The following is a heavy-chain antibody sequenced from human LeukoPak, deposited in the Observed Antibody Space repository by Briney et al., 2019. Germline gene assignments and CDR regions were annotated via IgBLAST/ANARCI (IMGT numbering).Heavy chain of an antibody. CDR1: RGAISSGDYY. J-gene: IGHJ4*02. Sequence: SETLSLTCTVSRGAISSGDYYWSWIRQPPGKGLEWIGCLYFSGSTDYNSFLKNRVSMSVDTSKNRFSLKLNSVTAADTAVYYCVSHYFDSSGYISDWGQGTLVTVAS. D-gene: IGHD3-22*01. V-gene: IGHV4-30-4*01. CDR3: VSHYFDSSGYISD. CDR2: LYFSGST.